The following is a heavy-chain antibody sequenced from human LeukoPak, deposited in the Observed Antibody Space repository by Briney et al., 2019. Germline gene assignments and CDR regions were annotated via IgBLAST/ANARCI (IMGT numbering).Heavy chain of an antibody. CDR1: GFTFSNAW. CDR2: IKSKTDGGTT. CDR3: TTGVRQLWFNDAFDI. D-gene: IGHD5-18*01. Sequence: PGGSLRLSCAASGFTFSNAWMSWVRQAPGKGLEWVGRIKSKTDGGTTDYAAPVKGRFTISRDDSKNTLYLQMNCLKTEDTAVYYCTTGVRQLWFNDAFDIWGQGTMVTVSS. J-gene: IGHJ3*02. V-gene: IGHV3-15*01.